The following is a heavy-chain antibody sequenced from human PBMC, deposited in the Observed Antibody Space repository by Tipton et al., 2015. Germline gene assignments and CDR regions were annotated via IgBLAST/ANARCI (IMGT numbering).Heavy chain of an antibody. CDR2: IYYTGSP. Sequence: LRLSCTVSGDSITSIGYYWSWIRQYPGKGLECMGYIYYTGSPYYNPSLKSRLTLSVDTSKNQFSLELSSVTAADTAVYYCARDSTGVTPLDSWGQGTLVTVSS. J-gene: IGHJ4*02. D-gene: IGHD2-2*01. CDR1: GDSITSIGYY. V-gene: IGHV4-31*02. CDR3: ARDSTGVTPLDS.